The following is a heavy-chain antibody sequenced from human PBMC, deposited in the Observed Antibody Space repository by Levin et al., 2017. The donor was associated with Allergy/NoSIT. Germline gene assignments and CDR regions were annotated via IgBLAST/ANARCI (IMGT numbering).Heavy chain of an antibody. CDR2: IVPIYGAP. CDR3: ARESLYRDSDPIVAGQNAMDV. D-gene: IGHD2-2*02. CDR1: GGTFVNFA. J-gene: IGHJ6*02. V-gene: IGHV1-69*06. Sequence: SVKVSCKTSGGTFVNFALNWVRQAPGRGLEWMGGIVPIYGAPNYGREFQGRVTITADTSTETAYMEVTSLRSQDTATYYCARESLYRDSDPIVAGQNAMDVWGQGSTVIVSS.